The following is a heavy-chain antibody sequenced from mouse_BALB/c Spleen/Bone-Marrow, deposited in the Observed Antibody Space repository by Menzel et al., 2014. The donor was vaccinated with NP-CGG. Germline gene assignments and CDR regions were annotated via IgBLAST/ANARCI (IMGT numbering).Heavy chain of an antibody. Sequence: EVQLQQSGGDLVKPGGSLKPSCAASGFTFSNYGMSWVRQTPDKRLEWVATISSGGSYTYFPDSVKGRFTISRDNAKNTLYLQMNSLKSEDAAMYYCARLTPDYAMDYWGQGTSVTVSS. CDR1: GFTFSNYG. D-gene: IGHD1-3*01. CDR2: ISSGGSYT. J-gene: IGHJ4*01. CDR3: ARLTPDYAMDY. V-gene: IGHV5-6*01.